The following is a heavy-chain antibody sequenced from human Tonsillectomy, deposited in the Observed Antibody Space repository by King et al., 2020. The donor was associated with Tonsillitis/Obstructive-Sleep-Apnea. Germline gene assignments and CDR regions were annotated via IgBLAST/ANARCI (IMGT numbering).Heavy chain of an antibody. CDR1: GYTFTSYD. V-gene: IGHV1-8*01. D-gene: IGHD3-22*01. J-gene: IGHJ3*02. Sequence: VQLVESGAEVKKPGASVKVSCKASGYTFTSYDINWVRQATGQGLEWMGWMNPNSGNTGYAQKFQGRVTMTRNTSISTAYMELSSLRSEDTAVYYCARVYYYDSSGSKGAAFDIWGQGTMVTVSS. CDR3: ARVYYYDSSGSKGAAFDI. CDR2: MNPNSGNT.